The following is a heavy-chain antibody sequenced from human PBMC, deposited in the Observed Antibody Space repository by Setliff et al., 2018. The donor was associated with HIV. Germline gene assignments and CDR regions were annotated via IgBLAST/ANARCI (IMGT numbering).Heavy chain of an antibody. CDR3: AKGAGFYGDYTFDH. D-gene: IGHD4-17*01. J-gene: IGHJ4*02. CDR2: IYSTGST. V-gene: IGHV4-59*11. CDR1: GPSINIHY. Sequence: PSETLSLTCTVSGPSINIHYWSWIRQSPGKAFEWIGYIYSTGSTNYNPSLQSRDTISMVASRNQFSLKVTSVTAADTAVYYCAKGAGFYGDYTFDHWGQGRQVTVSS.